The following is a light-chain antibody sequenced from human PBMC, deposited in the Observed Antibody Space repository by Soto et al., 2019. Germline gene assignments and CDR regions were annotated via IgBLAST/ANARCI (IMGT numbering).Light chain of an antibody. J-gene: IGKJ4*01. Sequence: DIQMTQSPSSLSASVGDRVTITCRASQGISTYLAWYQQKPGKVPKLLIYAASTLQSGVPYRFSGSGSGTDFTPNISSLQPEDVATYYCQKYNSVPLTFGGGPKVEIK. V-gene: IGKV1-27*01. CDR1: QGISTY. CDR2: AAS. CDR3: QKYNSVPLT.